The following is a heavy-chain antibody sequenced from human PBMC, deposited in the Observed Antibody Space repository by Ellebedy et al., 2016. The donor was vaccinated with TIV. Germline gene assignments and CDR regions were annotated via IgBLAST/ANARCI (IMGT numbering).Heavy chain of an antibody. Sequence: GESLKISCATSGFTFGDYAIIWVRQAPGKGLEWVANIKPDGSEKDYVDSVKGRFTISRDNSKNTLDLQMNSLRADDTAVYYCARDAAGNGGKLDYWGQGALVTVSS. D-gene: IGHD4-23*01. CDR2: IKPDGSEK. CDR3: ARDAAGNGGKLDY. J-gene: IGHJ4*02. V-gene: IGHV3-7*03. CDR1: GFTFGDYA.